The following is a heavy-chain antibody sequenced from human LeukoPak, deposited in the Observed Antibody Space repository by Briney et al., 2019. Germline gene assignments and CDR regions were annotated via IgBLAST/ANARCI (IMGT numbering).Heavy chain of an antibody. V-gene: IGHV4-59*08. D-gene: IGHD4-23*01. CDR2: IYYSGGT. CDR3: ARTVGTGVFQH. CDR1: GGSISSYY. J-gene: IGHJ1*01. Sequence: SETLSLTCTVSGGSISSYYWNWIRQPPGKGLEWIGYIYYSGGTYYNPSLKSRVTISVDTSKNQFSLKLSSVTAADTAVYYCARTVGTGVFQHWGQGTLVTVSS.